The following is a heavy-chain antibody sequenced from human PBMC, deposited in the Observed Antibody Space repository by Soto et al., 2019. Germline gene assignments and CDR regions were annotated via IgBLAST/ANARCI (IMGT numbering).Heavy chain of an antibody. Sequence: QVQLQESGPGLVKPSGTLSLTCAVSGDSVSSPYYWCWVRQPPGKGLEWIGEVFHTGTTSYNPSLRIRVTISMDKSNNQFSLDLTSVTAADTAVYYCARSAGWYAVHSWGPGTLVIV. D-gene: IGHD6-19*01. J-gene: IGHJ4*02. CDR3: ARSAGWYAVHS. CDR2: VFHTGTT. V-gene: IGHV4-4*02. CDR1: GDSVSSPYY.